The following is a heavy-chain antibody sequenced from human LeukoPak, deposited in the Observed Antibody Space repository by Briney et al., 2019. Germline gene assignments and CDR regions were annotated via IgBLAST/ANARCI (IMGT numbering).Heavy chain of an antibody. CDR3: ARGDYYGSPKVVAA. CDR2: IYYSGST. CDR1: GGSISSYY. V-gene: IGHV4-59*01. D-gene: IGHD3-10*01. Sequence: SETLSLTCTVSGGSISSYYWSWIRQPPGKGLEWIGYIYYSGSTNYNPSLKSRVTISVDTSKNQFSLKLSSVTAADTAVYYCARGDYYGSPKVVAAWGQGTLVTVSS. J-gene: IGHJ5*02.